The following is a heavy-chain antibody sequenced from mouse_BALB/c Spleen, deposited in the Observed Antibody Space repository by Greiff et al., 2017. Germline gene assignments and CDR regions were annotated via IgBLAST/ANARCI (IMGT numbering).Heavy chain of an antibody. CDR1: GFSLTSYG. CDR3: AVITTLYRYYAMDY. CDR2: IWSGGST. J-gene: IGHJ4*01. V-gene: IGHV2-2*02. Sequence: VKLVESGPGLVQPSQSLSITCTVSGFSLTSYGVHWVRQSPGKGLEWLGVIWSGGSTDYNAAFISRLSISKDNSKSQVFFKMNSLQANDTAIYYCAVITTLYRYYAMDYWGQGTSVTASS. D-gene: IGHD1-1*01.